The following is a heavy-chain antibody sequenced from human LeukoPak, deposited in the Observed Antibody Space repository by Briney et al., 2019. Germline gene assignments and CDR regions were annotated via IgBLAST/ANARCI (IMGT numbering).Heavy chain of an antibody. CDR3: ARGPISGSYQYHDAFDI. D-gene: IGHD1-26*01. V-gene: IGHV4-4*09. Sequence: SETLSLTCTVSGGSISSYYWSWIRQPPGKGLEWIGYIYTSGSTNYNPSLKSRVTISVDTSKNQFSLKLSSVTAADTAVYYCARGPISGSYQYHDAFDIWGQGTMVTVSS. CDR1: GGSISSYY. CDR2: IYTSGST. J-gene: IGHJ3*02.